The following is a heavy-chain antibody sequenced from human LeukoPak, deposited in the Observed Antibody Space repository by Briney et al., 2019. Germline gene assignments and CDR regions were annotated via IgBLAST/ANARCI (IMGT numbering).Heavy chain of an antibody. D-gene: IGHD3-10*01. CDR3: AKASGKEETRGGFLYYAMDV. V-gene: IGHV1-46*04. CDR1: GYTFTTNH. Sequence: GASVTVSCKPSGYTFTTNHMHWVRQAPGQGLEWMGVITPRDGRTTYAQTLQGRAAMTTDTSTRTVYMELTRLRSDDSAVFYCAKASGKEETRGGFLYYAMDVWGQGTTVTVSS. CDR2: ITPRDGRT. J-gene: IGHJ6*02.